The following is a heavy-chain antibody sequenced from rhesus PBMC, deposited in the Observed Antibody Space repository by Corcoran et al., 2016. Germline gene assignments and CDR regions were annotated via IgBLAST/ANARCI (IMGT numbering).Heavy chain of an antibody. CDR2: ISNGGGST. J-gene: IGHJ6*01. CDR1: GFTFSDYY. D-gene: IGHD6S26*01. Sequence: EVQLVESGGGLAKPGGSLRLSCAASGFTFSDYYMDWVRQAPGKGLVWVSRISNGGGSTWYADAGKGRFTISRENAKNTLYLQMNSLRAEDTAVYYCARDHSSGWSGYGLDSWGQGVVVTVSS. CDR3: ARDHSSGWSGYGLDS. V-gene: IGHV3-178*01.